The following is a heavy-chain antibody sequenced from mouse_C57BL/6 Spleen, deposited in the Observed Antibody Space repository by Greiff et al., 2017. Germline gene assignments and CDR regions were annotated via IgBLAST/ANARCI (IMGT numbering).Heavy chain of an antibody. V-gene: IGHV5-9*01. D-gene: IGHD2-1*01. J-gene: IGHJ2*01. Sequence: EVQRVESGGGLVKPGGSLKLSCAASGFTFSSYTMSWVRQTPEKRLEWVATISGGGGNTYYPDSVKGRFTISRDNAKNTLYLQMSSLRSEDTALYYCARGTFYYGNFYYFDYWGQGTTLTVSS. CDR1: GFTFSSYT. CDR3: ARGTFYYGNFYYFDY. CDR2: ISGGGGNT.